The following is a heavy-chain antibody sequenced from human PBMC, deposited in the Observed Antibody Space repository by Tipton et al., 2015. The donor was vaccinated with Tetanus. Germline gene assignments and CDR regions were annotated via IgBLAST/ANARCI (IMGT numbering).Heavy chain of an antibody. CDR1: GYSISSGYY. Sequence: TLSLTCVASGYSISSGYYWGWIRQPPGKGPEWIASIYRSGSASYNPSLKSRVTISVDTPKNQFSLNLSSLTAADTAVYYCARVPPLATVYFDYWGQGTLVTVSS. J-gene: IGHJ4*02. V-gene: IGHV4-38-2*01. D-gene: IGHD5-24*01. CDR3: ARVPPLATVYFDY. CDR2: IYRSGSA.